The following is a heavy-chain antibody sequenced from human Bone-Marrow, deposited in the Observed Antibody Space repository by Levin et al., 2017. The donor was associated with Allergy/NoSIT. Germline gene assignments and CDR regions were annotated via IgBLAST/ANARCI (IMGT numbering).Heavy chain of an antibody. CDR3: AHRRDTPMTDDFDF. CDR1: GFSLTTNGVG. V-gene: IGHV2-5*02. Sequence: NVSGPTLVKPTQTLTLTCTFSGFSLTTNGVGVGWFRQPPGQALEWLALLYWDDETRYSPSLKSRLTITKGTSKNQVVLTLTNMDPVDTATYFCAHRRDTPMTDDFDFWGQGTLVTVSS. CDR2: LYWDDET. J-gene: IGHJ4*02. D-gene: IGHD5-18*01.